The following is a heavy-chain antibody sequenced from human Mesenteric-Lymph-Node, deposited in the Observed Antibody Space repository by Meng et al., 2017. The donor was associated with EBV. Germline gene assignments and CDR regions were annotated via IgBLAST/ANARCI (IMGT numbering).Heavy chain of an antibody. J-gene: IGHJ4*02. CDR2: ISGSGSTI. D-gene: IGHD5-18*01. V-gene: IGHV3-11*01. Sequence: LRLTLASCGVSFTDYYLSWSRIAPWKGLDCVSYISGSGSTIYYVDSVKGRFTLYRDNAKNSLYLKMNSLRADDTAMYYCARDWGSYGPSDYWGQGTLVTVSS. CDR1: GVSFTDYY. CDR3: ARDWGSYGPSDY.